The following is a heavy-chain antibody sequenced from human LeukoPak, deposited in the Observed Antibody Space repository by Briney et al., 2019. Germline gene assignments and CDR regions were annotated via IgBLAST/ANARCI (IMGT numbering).Heavy chain of an antibody. J-gene: IGHJ3*01. Sequence: SVKVSCKAYVGTFSRYAISWVRQAPGQGLEWMGGIIPIFGTINYAQKFQDRVTINADESTSTVYMEQSSLRSEDTAVYYCARDGADDYGDYGNAFDVWGQGTMVTVSS. D-gene: IGHD4-17*01. CDR2: IIPIFGTI. CDR3: ARDGADDYGDYGNAFDV. CDR1: VGTFSRYA. V-gene: IGHV1-69*13.